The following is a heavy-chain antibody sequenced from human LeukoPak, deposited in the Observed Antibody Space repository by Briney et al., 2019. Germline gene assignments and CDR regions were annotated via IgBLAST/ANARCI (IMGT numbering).Heavy chain of an antibody. Sequence: PGGSLRLSCTVSGFTVSSNSISWVRQAPGKGLEWVSVISGSGGSTYYADSVKGRFTISRDNSKNTLYLQMNSLRAEDTAVYYCAKDRDITIFGVVSLFDYWGQGTLVTVSS. CDR1: GFTVSSNS. CDR3: AKDRDITIFGVVSLFDY. J-gene: IGHJ4*02. V-gene: IGHV3-23*01. CDR2: ISGSGGST. D-gene: IGHD3-3*01.